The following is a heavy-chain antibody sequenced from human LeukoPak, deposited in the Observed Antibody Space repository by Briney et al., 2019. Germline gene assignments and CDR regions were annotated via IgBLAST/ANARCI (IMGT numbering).Heavy chain of an antibody. CDR1: GFTFSSYT. V-gene: IGHV3-30-3*01. J-gene: IGHJ4*02. CDR2: ISYDGSNK. Sequence: GGSLRLSCAASGFTFSSYTMNWVRQAPGKGLEWVAVISYDGSNKYYADSVKGRFTISRDNAKNSLYLQMNSLRAEDTAVYYCARGRSAFDYWGQGTLVTVSS. CDR3: ARGRSAFDY.